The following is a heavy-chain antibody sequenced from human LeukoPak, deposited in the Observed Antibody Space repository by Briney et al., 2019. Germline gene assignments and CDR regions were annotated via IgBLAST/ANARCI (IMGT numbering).Heavy chain of an antibody. CDR1: GYNFTKHA. CDR2: INTNTEDP. CDR3: ARGHRIPAVWGFEF. J-gene: IGHJ4*02. V-gene: IGHV7-4-1*02. Sequence: ASVKVSCKASGYNFTKHAIFWVRQAPGQGLEWMGWINTNTEDPSYAQDFTGRFVFSLDTSVTTAYLDISNLKPEDTALYYCARGHRIPAVWGFEFWGQGTLVTVSS. D-gene: IGHD6-13*01.